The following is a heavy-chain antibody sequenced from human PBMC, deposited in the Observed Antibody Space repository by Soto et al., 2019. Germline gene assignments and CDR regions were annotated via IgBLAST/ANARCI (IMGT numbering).Heavy chain of an antibody. D-gene: IGHD1-7*01. Sequence: QLQLQESGPGLVKPSETLSLTCTVSGGSISSSSYYWGWIRQPPGNGLEWIGGIYYSGSTYYNPSLKSRVTLSVDTSKNQFSLKLSSVTAADTAVYYCARQITGTTWGGYYFDYWGQGTLVTVSS. CDR1: GGSISSSSYY. V-gene: IGHV4-39*01. CDR3: ARQITGTTWGGYYFDY. J-gene: IGHJ4*02. CDR2: IYYSGST.